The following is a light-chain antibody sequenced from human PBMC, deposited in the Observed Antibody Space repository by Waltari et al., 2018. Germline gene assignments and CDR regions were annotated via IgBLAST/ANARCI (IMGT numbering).Light chain of an antibody. CDR3: QQYYSLQT. CDR2: WSS. J-gene: IGKJ4*01. CDR1: QSVLYRSNNKHS. Sequence: DIVMTQSPDSLAVSLGERATINCKSSQSVLYRSNNKHSVAWYQQKPGQSPKLLIYWSSTRESGVPDRCSGGGSGTDFTLTISRLQADDVAIYYCQQYYSLQTFGGGTKVEI. V-gene: IGKV4-1*01.